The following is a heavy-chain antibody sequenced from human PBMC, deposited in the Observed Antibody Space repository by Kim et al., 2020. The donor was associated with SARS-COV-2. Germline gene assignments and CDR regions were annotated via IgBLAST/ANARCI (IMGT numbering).Heavy chain of an antibody. V-gene: IGHV3-23*01. CDR1: GFTFNNYA. Sequence: GGSLRLSCAASGFTFNNYAMSWVRQAPGKGLEWVSSISGTGGSTYYTDSVKDRFAISRDNAKNMVYLQMSSLRAEDTALYYCAKVLAIGICYSCGYFDYWGQGIRVTVSS. CDR3: AKVLAIGICYSCGYFDY. J-gene: IGHJ4*02. CDR2: ISGTGGST. D-gene: IGHD2-15*01.